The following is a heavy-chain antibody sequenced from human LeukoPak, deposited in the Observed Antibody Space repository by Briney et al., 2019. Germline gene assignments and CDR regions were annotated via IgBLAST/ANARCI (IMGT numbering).Heavy chain of an antibody. CDR1: GFTFSSYS. J-gene: IGHJ5*02. V-gene: IGHV3-23*01. CDR2: ISGSGGST. D-gene: IGHD5-18*01. CDR3: AKDGYSYGYSWFDP. Sequence: GGSLRLSCAASGFTFSSYSMNWVRQAPGKGLEWVSAISGSGGSTYYADSVKGRFTISRDNSKNTLYLQMNSLRAEDTAVYYCAKDGYSYGYSWFDPWGQGTLVTVSS.